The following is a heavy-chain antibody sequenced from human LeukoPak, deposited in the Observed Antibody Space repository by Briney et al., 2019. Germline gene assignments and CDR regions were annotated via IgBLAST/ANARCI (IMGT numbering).Heavy chain of an antibody. V-gene: IGHV1-69*05. CDR1: GGTFISYA. CDR3: GRAGPGIAVTGGGGFDY. D-gene: IGHD6-19*01. CDR2: IIPIFGTA. Sequence: ASVKVSCKASGGTFISYAISWVRQAPGQGLEWMGRIIPIFGTANYAQKFQGRVTITTDESTSTAYMELSSLRSEDTAVYYFGRAGPGIAVTGGGGFDYWGQGTLVTVSS. J-gene: IGHJ4*02.